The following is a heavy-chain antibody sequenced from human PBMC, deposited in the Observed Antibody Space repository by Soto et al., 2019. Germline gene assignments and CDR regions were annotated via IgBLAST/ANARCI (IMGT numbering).Heavy chain of an antibody. Sequence: PGGSLRLSCAASGFTFSSYSMTWVRQAPGKGLEWVANIKEDGSEKYYVDSVKGRFTISRDNAKKSLYLQMNSLRAEDTALYYCARVKEYYDFWSGLYSYYFDNWGQGTLVTVSS. CDR2: IKEDGSEK. CDR3: ARVKEYYDFWSGLYSYYFDN. CDR1: GFTFSSYS. D-gene: IGHD3-3*01. V-gene: IGHV3-7*01. J-gene: IGHJ4*02.